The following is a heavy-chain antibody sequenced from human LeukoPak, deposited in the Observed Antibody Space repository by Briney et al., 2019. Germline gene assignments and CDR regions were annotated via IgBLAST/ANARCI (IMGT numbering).Heavy chain of an antibody. Sequence: GGSLRLSCAPSGFTFSSNSMNWVRQAPGKGLEWVSSISGDSTYIYNAGSVKGRFTISRDNAQVSLFLQMISLRAEATAQYDLAKVSGRVERQNDLDYWGQGTLVIVSS. V-gene: IGHV3-21*01. CDR3: AKVSGRVERQNDLDY. J-gene: IGHJ4*02. CDR2: ISGDSTYI. D-gene: IGHD1-1*01. CDR1: GFTFSSNS.